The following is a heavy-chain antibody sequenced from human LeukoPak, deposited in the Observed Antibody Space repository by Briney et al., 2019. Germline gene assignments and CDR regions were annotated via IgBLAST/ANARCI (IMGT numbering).Heavy chain of an antibody. CDR1: GFTFSSYW. J-gene: IGHJ4*02. V-gene: IGHV3-74*01. D-gene: IGHD2-15*01. CDR2: INGDGSST. CDR3: ARGSSVVGLD. Sequence: GGSLRLSCAASGFTFSSYWMHWARQAPGKGLVWVSRINGDGSSTSYADSVKGRFTISRDSAKNTLYLQMNSLRAEDTAVYYCARGSSVVGLDWGQGTLVTVSS.